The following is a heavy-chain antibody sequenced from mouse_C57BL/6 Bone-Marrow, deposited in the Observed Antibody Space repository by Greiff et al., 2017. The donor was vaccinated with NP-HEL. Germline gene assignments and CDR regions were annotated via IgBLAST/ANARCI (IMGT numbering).Heavy chain of an antibody. D-gene: IGHD2-5*01. V-gene: IGHV1-15*01. CDR2: IDPETGGT. Sequence: VQLQQSGAELVRPGASVTLSCKASGYTFTDYEMHWVKQTPVHGLEWIGAIDPETGGTAYNQKFKGKAILTADKSSSTAYMELRSLTSEDSAVYYCTRSLYSNYWYFDVWGTGTTVTVSS. CDR1: GYTFTDYE. J-gene: IGHJ1*03. CDR3: TRSLYSNYWYFDV.